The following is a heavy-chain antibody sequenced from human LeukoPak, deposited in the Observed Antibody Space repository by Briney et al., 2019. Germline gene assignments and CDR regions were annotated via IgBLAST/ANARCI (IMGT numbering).Heavy chain of an antibody. CDR2: ISSSSSYI. CDR1: GFTFSSYS. D-gene: IGHD5-12*01. Sequence: GGSLRLSCAASGFTFSSYSMSWVRQAPGKGLEWVSSISSSSSYIYYADSVKGRFTISRDNAKNSLYLQMNSLRAEDTAVYYCARYSGYDSWWFDPWGQGTLVTVSS. CDR3: ARYSGYDSWWFDP. J-gene: IGHJ5*02. V-gene: IGHV3-21*01.